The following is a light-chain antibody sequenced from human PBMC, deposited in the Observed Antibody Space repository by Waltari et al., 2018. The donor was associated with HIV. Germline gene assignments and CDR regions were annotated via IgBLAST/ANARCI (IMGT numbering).Light chain of an antibody. CDR2: DVS. CDR1: TSDVGCYTL. J-gene: IGLJ2*01. Sequence: QSALTQPASMSGSPGQSLTISCTGTTSDVGCYTLFSWYQQHPGQAPKFITYDVSKRPSGVSNRFSGSKSGNTASLTISGLQAEDEAYYYCCSYANSSYVFGGGTKVTVL. V-gene: IGLV2-23*02. CDR3: CSYANSSYV.